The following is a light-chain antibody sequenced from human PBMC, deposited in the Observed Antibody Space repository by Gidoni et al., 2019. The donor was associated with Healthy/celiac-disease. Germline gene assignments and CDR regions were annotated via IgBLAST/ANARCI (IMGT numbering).Light chain of an antibody. J-gene: IGLJ2*01. CDR2: EVS. CDR3: ISYTSSRPLPAVV. Sequence: QSALTQPASVSGSPGQSITISCTGTSSDVGGYNYVSWYQPHPGKAPKLMIYEVSNRPSGVSNRFSGSTSGNTASLTISGLQAEDEADYYCISYTSSRPLPAVVFGGGTKLTVL. V-gene: IGLV2-14*01. CDR1: SSDVGGYNY.